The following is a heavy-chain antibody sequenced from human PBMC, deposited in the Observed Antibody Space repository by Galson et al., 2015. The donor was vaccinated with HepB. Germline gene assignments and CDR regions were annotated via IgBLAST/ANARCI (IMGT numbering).Heavy chain of an antibody. D-gene: IGHD2/OR15-2a*01. CDR1: SGSFSVNC. V-gene: IGHV4-34*01. CDR2: INYNGGT. CDR3: ARRKADETFYYYVMDV. Sequence: LSLTCAVYSGSFSVNCWNWVRLSPGKGLEWIGEINYNGGTNYNASLKSRVNISVDKSKNQFSLKLSSVTAADTAVYYCARRKADETFYYYVMDVWGQGTTVTVSS. J-gene: IGHJ6*02.